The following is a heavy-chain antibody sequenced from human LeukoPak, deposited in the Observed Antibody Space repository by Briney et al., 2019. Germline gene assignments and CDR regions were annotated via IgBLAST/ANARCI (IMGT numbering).Heavy chain of an antibody. CDR2: IISGSNTI. J-gene: IGHJ4*02. CDR3: ARSRGSSGSYPFDY. Sequence: GGSLRLSCAASGFPFSTYSMNWVRQAPGKGLEWVAYIISGSNTIYYSDSVKGRFTVSRDNAKNSLFLQMNSLRAEVTAVYYCARSRGSSGSYPFDYWGQGTLVTVSS. V-gene: IGHV3-48*01. D-gene: IGHD1-26*01. CDR1: GFPFSTYS.